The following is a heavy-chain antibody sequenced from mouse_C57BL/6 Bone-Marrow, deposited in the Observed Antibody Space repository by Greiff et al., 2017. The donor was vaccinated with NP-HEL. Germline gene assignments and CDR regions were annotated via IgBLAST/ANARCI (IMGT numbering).Heavy chain of an antibody. D-gene: IGHD2-4*01. Sequence: QVQLQQSGAELVKPGASVKLSCKASGYTFTSYWMQWVKQRPGQGLEWIGEIDPSDSYTNYNQKFKGKATLTVDTSSSTAYMQLSSLTSEDSAVYYCARRARLRRGFAYWGQGTLVTVSA. CDR2: IDPSDSYT. CDR1: GYTFTSYW. CDR3: ARRARLRRGFAY. V-gene: IGHV1-50*01. J-gene: IGHJ3*01.